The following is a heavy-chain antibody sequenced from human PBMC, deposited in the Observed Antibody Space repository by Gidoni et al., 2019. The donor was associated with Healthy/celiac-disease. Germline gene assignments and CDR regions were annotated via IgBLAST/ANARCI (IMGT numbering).Heavy chain of an antibody. CDR3: TRLRTYCSSTSCHPSYFDY. J-gene: IGHJ4*02. CDR1: GGSISSSSYY. CDR2: IYYSGST. D-gene: IGHD2-2*01. V-gene: IGHV4-39*01. Sequence: QLQLQESGPGLVKPSETLSLTCTVSGGSISSSSYYWGWIRPPPGKGLEWIGSIYYSGSTYYNPSLKSRVTISVDTSKNQFSLKLSSVTAADTAVYYCTRLRTYCSSTSCHPSYFDYWGQGTLVTVSS.